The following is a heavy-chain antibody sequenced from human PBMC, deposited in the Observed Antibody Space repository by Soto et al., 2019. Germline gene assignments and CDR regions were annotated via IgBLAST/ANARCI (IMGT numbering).Heavy chain of an antibody. V-gene: IGHV3-15*01. CDR2: IKSKTDGGTT. CDR3: TASEYSSSSYYFDY. J-gene: IGHJ4*02. CDR1: GFTFSNAW. D-gene: IGHD6-6*01. Sequence: GGSLRLSCAASGFTFSNAWMSWVRQAPGKGLEWVGRIKSKTDGGTTDYAAPVKGRFTISRDDSKNTLYLQRNSVKTEDTAVYSGTASEYSSSSYYFDYWGQGTLVTVSS.